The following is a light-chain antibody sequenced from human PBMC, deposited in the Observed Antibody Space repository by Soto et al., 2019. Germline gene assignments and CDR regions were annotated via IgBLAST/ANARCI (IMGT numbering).Light chain of an antibody. J-gene: IGLJ1*01. V-gene: IGLV3-1*01. CDR1: KLGDRY. CDR3: QAWVANTYV. Sequence: SYELTQPPSVSVSPGQTASITCSGDKLGDRYASWYQQRPGQSPVLVMYEDNKRPSGIPERFSGSNSGNTATPTISGTQAMDEADYFCQAWVANTYVFGTGTKVTVL. CDR2: EDN.